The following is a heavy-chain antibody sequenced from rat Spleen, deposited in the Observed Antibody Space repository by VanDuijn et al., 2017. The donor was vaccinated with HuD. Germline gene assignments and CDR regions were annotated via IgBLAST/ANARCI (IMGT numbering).Heavy chain of an antibody. D-gene: IGHD1-4*01. J-gene: IGHJ2*01. CDR1: EFSLISYH. V-gene: IGHV2-32*01. CDR2: IWTGGST. Sequence: QVQLKESGPGLVQPSQTLSLTCTVSEFSLISYHMHWVRQSPGKGLEWMGVIWTGGSTAYNSLLNSRLIISRDTSTSQVFLKMNSLQSEDTATYYCVREASYPGITFDYWGQGVMVTVSS. CDR3: VREASYPGITFDY.